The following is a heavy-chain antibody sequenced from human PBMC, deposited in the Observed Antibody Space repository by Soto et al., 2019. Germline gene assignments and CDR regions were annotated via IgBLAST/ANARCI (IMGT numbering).Heavy chain of an antibody. V-gene: IGHV4-30-4*01. J-gene: IGHJ4*02. D-gene: IGHD6-13*01. CDR3: ASRHSSPYCDY. Sequence: QVQLQESGPGLVKPSQTLSLTCTVSGGSISSGDYYWSWIRQPPGKGLEWIGSIYYSGSTYYNPALKSRVTISVDTTKNQFSLKLNSVTAADTAVYYCASRHSSPYCDYWGQGTLVTVSS. CDR1: GGSISSGDYY. CDR2: IYYSGST.